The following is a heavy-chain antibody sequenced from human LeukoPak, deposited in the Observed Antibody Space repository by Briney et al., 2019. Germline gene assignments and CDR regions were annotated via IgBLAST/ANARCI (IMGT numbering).Heavy chain of an antibody. V-gene: IGHV4-30-4*08. J-gene: IGHJ4*02. D-gene: IGHD6-19*01. CDR3: ARELRGSSAMDY. CDR2: IYYSGST. Sequence: SQTLSLTCTVSGGSISSGGYYWSWIRQHPGKGLEWIGYIYYSGSTYYNPSLKSRVTISVDTSKNQFSLKLSSVTAADTAVYYCARELRGSSAMDYWGQGTLVTVSS. CDR1: GGSISSGGYY.